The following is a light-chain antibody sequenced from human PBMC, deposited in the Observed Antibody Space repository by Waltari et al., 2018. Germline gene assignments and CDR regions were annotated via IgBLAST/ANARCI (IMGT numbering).Light chain of an antibody. V-gene: IGLV3-19*01. CDR2: GKN. J-gene: IGLJ3*02. Sequence: SSELTQDPAVSVVLGQTVRITCQGDSLRSYYASWYQQKPGQAPVLVIYGKNNRPSGIPDRFSGSSSGNTASLTITGAQAEDEADYYCNSRDSSGNLLFGGGTKLTVL. CDR3: NSRDSSGNLL. CDR1: SLRSYY.